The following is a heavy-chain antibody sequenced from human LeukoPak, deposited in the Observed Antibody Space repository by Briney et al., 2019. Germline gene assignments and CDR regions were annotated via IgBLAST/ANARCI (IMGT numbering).Heavy chain of an antibody. CDR1: EFTFSTYW. J-gene: IGHJ4*02. CDR3: AKRNKNFWNTYPDY. V-gene: IGHV3-7*03. Sequence: GGSLRLSCAASEFTFSTYWMTWVRQAPGKGLEWVADIKQDGSEKYYVDSVKGRVTISRDDSKNILFLQMNNLRAEDTAVYYCAKRNKNFWNTYPDYWGQGTLVTVSS. CDR2: IKQDGSEK. D-gene: IGHD3-3*01.